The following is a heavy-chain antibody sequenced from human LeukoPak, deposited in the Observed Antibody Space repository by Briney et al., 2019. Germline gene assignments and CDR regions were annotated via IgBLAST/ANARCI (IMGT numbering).Heavy chain of an antibody. J-gene: IGHJ4*02. CDR1: GYTFTGYY. CDR2: INPNSGGT. Sequence: ASVKVSCKASGYTFTGYYMHWVRQAPGQGLEWMGWINPNSGGTNYAQKFQGRVTMTRDTSISTAYMELSRLRSDDTAVYYCARHYMGSLYNHGLDYWGQGTLVTVSP. CDR3: ARHYMGSLYNHGLDY. V-gene: IGHV1-2*02. D-gene: IGHD3-10*01.